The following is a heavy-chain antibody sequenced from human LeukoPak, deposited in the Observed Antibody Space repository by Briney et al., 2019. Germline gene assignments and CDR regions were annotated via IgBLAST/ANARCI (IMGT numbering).Heavy chain of an antibody. J-gene: IGHJ6*03. V-gene: IGHV3-48*04. D-gene: IGHD3-22*01. Sequence: GGSLRLSCAASGFTFSSYSMNWVRQAPGKGLEWVSYISSSSSTIYYADSVKGRFTISRDNAKNSLYLQMNSLRAEDTAVYYCARDGYYYDSSGYYDLSSPYYYMDVWGKGTTVTVSS. CDR3: ARDGYYYDSSGYYDLSSPYYYMDV. CDR2: ISSSSSTI. CDR1: GFTFSSYS.